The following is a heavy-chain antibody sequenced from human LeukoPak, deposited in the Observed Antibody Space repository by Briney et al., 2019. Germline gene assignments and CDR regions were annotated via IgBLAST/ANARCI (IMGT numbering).Heavy chain of an antibody. D-gene: IGHD3-22*01. CDR3: ARVGVYYDSSGYYYSHDY. J-gene: IGHJ4*02. Sequence: PSETLSLTCTVSGGSISSSSYYWGWIRQPPGKGLEWIGSIYYSGSTYYNPPLKSRVTISVDTSKNQFSLKLSSVTAADTAVYYCARVGVYYDSSGYYYSHDYWGQGTLVTVSS. CDR1: GGSISSSSYY. CDR2: IYYSGST. V-gene: IGHV4-39*01.